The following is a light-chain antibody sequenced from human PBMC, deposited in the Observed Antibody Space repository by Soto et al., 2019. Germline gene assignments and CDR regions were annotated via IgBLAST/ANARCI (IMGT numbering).Light chain of an antibody. CDR3: AAWDDRLNGVV. CDR2: SNN. J-gene: IGLJ2*01. V-gene: IGLV1-44*01. Sequence: QSVLTQPPSASGTPGQRVTISCSGSRSSIGSNTVNWYQQLPGTAPKLLIYSNNQRPSGVPDRFSGSKSGTSASLAISGLQSEDEADYLCAAWDDRLNGVVFGGGTKLTVL. CDR1: RSSIGSNT.